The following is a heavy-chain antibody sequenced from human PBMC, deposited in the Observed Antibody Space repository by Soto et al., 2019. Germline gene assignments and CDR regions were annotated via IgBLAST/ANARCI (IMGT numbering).Heavy chain of an antibody. CDR3: ATWFYAYYALFDY. V-gene: IGHV1-8*01. CDR1: GYTFTSHD. CDR2: MNPNSGNT. J-gene: IGHJ4*02. D-gene: IGHD4-17*01. Sequence: QVQLVQSGAEVKKSGASVKVSCKASGYTFTSHDINWVRQATGQGLEWMGWMNPNSGNTGYAQKFQGRVTMTRNTSISTAYMELSSLRSEDTAVYYFATWFYAYYALFDYWAQETLVTVSS.